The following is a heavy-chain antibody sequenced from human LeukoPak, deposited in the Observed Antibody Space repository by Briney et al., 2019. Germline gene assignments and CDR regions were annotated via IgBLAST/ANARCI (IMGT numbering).Heavy chain of an antibody. CDR2: ISGSGDNT. CDR3: AKGVVVAPDVTPFDY. Sequence: GGSLRLSCAASGFTFSSYTLNWVRQAPGKGLKWVSGISGSGDNTYYADSVKGRFTISRDNSKNTLYLQMNSLRAEDTAVYYCAKGVVVAPDVTPFDYWGQGTLVTVSS. V-gene: IGHV3-23*01. D-gene: IGHD2-2*01. J-gene: IGHJ4*02. CDR1: GFTFSSYT.